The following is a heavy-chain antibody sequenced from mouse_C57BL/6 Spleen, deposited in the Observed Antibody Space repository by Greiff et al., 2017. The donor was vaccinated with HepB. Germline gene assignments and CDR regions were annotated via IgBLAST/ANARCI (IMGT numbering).Heavy chain of an antibody. Sequence: VKLMESGPGLVQPSQSLSITCTVSGFSLTSYGVHWVRQSPGKGLEWLGVIWRGGSTDYNAAFMSRLSITKDNSKSQVFFKMNSLQADDTAIYYCAKGGYSNHWYFDVWGTGTTVTVSS. V-gene: IGHV2-5*01. D-gene: IGHD2-5*01. CDR1: GFSLTSYG. CDR2: IWRGGST. J-gene: IGHJ1*03. CDR3: AKGGYSNHWYFDV.